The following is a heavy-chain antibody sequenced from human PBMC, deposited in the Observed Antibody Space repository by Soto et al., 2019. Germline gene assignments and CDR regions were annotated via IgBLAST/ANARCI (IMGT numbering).Heavy chain of an antibody. D-gene: IGHD2-8*02. CDR1: GDSVSSNSAA. CDR2: TCYRSKWFR. CDR3: VSEPGGSFDY. V-gene: IGHV6-1*01. Sequence: PSQTLSLTCAISGDSVSSNSAAWDWIRQSPSRGLEWLGRTCYRSKWFRDYAESVKSRITINPDTFKNQFSLQLTSVTPEDTAVYYCVSEPGGSFDYWGQAILVTVSS. J-gene: IGHJ4*02.